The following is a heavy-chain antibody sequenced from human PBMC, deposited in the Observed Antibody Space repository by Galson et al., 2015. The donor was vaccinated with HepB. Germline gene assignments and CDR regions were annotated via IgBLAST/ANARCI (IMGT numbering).Heavy chain of an antibody. J-gene: IGHJ4*02. D-gene: IGHD3-22*01. CDR1: GGSISSSSYY. Sequence: ETLSLTCTVSGGSISSSSYYWGWIRQPPGKGLEWIGSIYYSGSTYYNPSLKSRVTISVDTSRIQLSLKLSSVTAGDTAVYYCVCNYYDGSGSFFWGQGTLVTVS. CDR2: IYYSGST. V-gene: IGHV4-39*01. CDR3: VCNYYDGSGSFF.